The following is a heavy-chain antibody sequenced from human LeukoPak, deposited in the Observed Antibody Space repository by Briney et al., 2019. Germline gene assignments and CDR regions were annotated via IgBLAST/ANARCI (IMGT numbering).Heavy chain of an antibody. J-gene: IGHJ4*02. D-gene: IGHD3-22*01. Sequence: GGSLRLSCAASGFTFSSYAMSWVRQAPGKGLEWVAVISYDGSNKYYADSVKGRFTISRDNSKNTLYLQMNSLRAEDTAVYYCAKVSQSPLYDSSGFCDYWGQGTLVTVSS. CDR1: GFTFSSYA. CDR3: AKVSQSPLYDSSGFCDY. CDR2: ISYDGSNK. V-gene: IGHV3-30*18.